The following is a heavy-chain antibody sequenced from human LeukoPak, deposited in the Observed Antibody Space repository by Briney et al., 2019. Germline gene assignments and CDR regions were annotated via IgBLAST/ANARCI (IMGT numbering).Heavy chain of an antibody. CDR2: IYYSGST. J-gene: IGHJ4*02. CDR3: ARNAGNSDVDY. V-gene: IGHV4-59*12. CDR1: GGSISSYY. Sequence: TSETLSLTCTVSGGSISSYYWSWIRQPPGKGLEWIGYIYYSGSTNYNPSLKSRVTISVDKSNNQFSLKLNSMTAADTAVYYCARNAGNSDVDYWGQGILVTVSS. D-gene: IGHD4-23*01.